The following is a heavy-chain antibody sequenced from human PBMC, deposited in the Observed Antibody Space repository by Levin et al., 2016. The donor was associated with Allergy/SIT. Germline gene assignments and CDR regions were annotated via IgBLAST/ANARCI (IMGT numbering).Heavy chain of an antibody. Sequence: ASVKVSCKASGYTFTTLYVHWVRQAPGQGLEWMGFINPSGGSTSYAQKFQGRLIMTSDTSTNTVLMELSSLRSEDTAVYHCARNYKSGFDYWGQGTLVTVSS. V-gene: IGHV1-46*03. CDR2: INPSGGST. D-gene: IGHD5-24*01. J-gene: IGHJ4*02. CDR3: ARNYKSGFDY. CDR1: GYTFTTLY.